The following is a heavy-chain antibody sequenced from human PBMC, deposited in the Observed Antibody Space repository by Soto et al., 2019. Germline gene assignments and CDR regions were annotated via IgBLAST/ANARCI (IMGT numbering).Heavy chain of an antibody. CDR3: ARDLWGYCGTDCFPLDV. CDR1: GGAISRYY. Sequence: PSETLSLTCTVSGGAISRYYWSWIRQPPGKGLEWIGYMYNTGRTVYNPSFKSRVTISVDTSKNQFSLKLSSVTAADTAVYYCARDLWGYCGTDCFPLDVWGQGTTVTVS. V-gene: IGHV4-59*01. CDR2: MYNTGRT. D-gene: IGHD2-21*02. J-gene: IGHJ6*02.